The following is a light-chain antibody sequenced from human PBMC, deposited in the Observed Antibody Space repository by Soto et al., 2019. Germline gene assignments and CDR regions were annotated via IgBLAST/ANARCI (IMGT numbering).Light chain of an antibody. J-gene: IGLJ1*01. CDR3: SSYAGSNNLHV. CDR1: SSYVGGYNY. V-gene: IGLV2-8*01. CDR2: EVS. Sequence: SLPTHPPAASWTPGQSVTISCPGTSSYVGGYNYVSWYQQHPGKAPKLMIYEVSKRPSGVPDRFSGSKSGNTASLNVSGLQAEDEADYYCSSYAGSNNLHVFRNGNKATVL.